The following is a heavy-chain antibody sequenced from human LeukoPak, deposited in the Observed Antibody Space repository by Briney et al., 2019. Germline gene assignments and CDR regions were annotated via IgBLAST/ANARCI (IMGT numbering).Heavy chain of an antibody. J-gene: IGHJ4*02. CDR1: GGPMSSSAYY. Sequence: PSETLSLTCTVSGGPMSSSAYYWGWIRQPPGKGLEWIGSIYYSGSTYYNPSLRSRVTISVDTSKTQFSLKLTSVTAADTAIYYCARQTWIQLWFFDYWGQGTLVTVSS. V-gene: IGHV4-39*01. CDR3: ARQTWIQLWFFDY. D-gene: IGHD5-18*01. CDR2: IYYSGST.